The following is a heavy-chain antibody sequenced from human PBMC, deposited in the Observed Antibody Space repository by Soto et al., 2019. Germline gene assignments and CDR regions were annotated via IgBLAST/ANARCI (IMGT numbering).Heavy chain of an antibody. J-gene: IGHJ4*02. CDR2: INPNSGGT. V-gene: IGHV1-2*02. D-gene: IGHD3-3*01. CDR1: GYTFTGYY. Sequence: ASVKVSCKASGYTFTGYYMHWVRQAPGQGLEWMGWINPNSGGTNYAQKFQGRVTTTRDTSTSTAYMELRSLRSDDTAVYYCARINTIFGVVIIGESDYWGQGTLVTVSS. CDR3: ARINTIFGVVIIGESDY.